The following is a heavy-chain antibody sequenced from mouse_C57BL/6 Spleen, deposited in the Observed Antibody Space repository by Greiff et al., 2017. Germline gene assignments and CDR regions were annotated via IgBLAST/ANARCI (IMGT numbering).Heavy chain of an antibody. V-gene: IGHV5-4*01. D-gene: IGHD4-1*01. CDR2: ISDGGSYT. Sequence: EVHLVESGGGLVKPGGSLKLSCAASGFTFSRYAMSWVRQTPEKRLEWVATISDGGSYTYYPDNVKGRFTISRDNAKNHLYLQMSHLKSEDTAMYYCARDGKDYAMDYWGQGTSVTVSS. CDR1: GFTFSRYA. J-gene: IGHJ4*01. CDR3: ARDGKDYAMDY.